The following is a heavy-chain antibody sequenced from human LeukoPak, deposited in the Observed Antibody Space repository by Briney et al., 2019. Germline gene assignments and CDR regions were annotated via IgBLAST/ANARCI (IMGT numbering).Heavy chain of an antibody. CDR2: VYYTGST. J-gene: IGHJ4*02. V-gene: IGHV4-39*01. CDR3: ARLRKRRHFDYIFDY. Sequence: SETLSLTCTVSGGSVSSTSYYWGWIRQPPGGGLEWIANVYYTGSTYCNPSLNSRVTMSVDTSKNQFSLTMTSVTAADTAVYYCARLRKRRHFDYIFDYWRQGTLATVSS. CDR1: GGSVSSTSYY. D-gene: IGHD3-9*01.